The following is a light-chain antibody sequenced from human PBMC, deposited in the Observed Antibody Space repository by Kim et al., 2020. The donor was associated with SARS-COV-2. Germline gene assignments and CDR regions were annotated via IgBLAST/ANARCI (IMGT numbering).Light chain of an antibody. V-gene: IGLV3-21*04. J-gene: IGLJ2*01. CDR2: YDS. CDR3: PVCDSGVV. Sequence: SYELTQPPSVSVAPGKTARITCGGNNIGSKSVHWYQQKPGQAPVLVIYYDSDRPSGIPERFSGSNSGNTATLTISRVEAGDEADYYCPVCDSGVVFG. CDR1: NIGSKS.